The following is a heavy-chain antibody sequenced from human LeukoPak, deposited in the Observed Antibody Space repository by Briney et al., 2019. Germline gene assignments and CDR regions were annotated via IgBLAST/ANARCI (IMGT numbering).Heavy chain of an antibody. CDR1: GFTFGDYA. CDR2: IRSEAYGGTT. J-gene: IGHJ4*02. V-gene: IGHV3-49*04. CDR3: TRAGAVAGVFDY. Sequence: GGSLRLSCTASGFTFGDYAMSWVRQAPGKGLEWVGFIRSEAYGGTTEYAASVKGRFTISRDDSKSIAYLQMNSLKTEDTAVYYCTRAGAVAGVFDYWGQGTLVTVSS. D-gene: IGHD6-19*01.